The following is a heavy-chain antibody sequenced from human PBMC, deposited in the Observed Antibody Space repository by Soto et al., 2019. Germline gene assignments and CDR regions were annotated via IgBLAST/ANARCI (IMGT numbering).Heavy chain of an antibody. D-gene: IGHD6-13*01. J-gene: IGHJ4*02. CDR1: GFTFSSYG. Sequence: GSLRLSCAASGFTFSSYGMHWVRQAPGKGLEWVAVISYDGSNKYYADSVKGRFTISRDNSKNTLYLQMNSLRAEDTAVYYCAKMAAAGRLGYFDYWGQGTLVTVSS. CDR2: ISYDGSNK. CDR3: AKMAAAGRLGYFDY. V-gene: IGHV3-30*18.